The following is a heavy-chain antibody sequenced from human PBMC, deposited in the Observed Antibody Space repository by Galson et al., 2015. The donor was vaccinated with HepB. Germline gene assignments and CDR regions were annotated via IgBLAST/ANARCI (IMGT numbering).Heavy chain of an antibody. CDR1: GFTFSTSA. CDR2: ISASGGST. CDR3: AKGGRISAGCEY. V-gene: IGHV3-23*01. J-gene: IGHJ4*02. Sequence: SLRLSCAASGFTFSTSAMSWVRQVPGKGLEWVSIISASGGSTNYADSVKGRFTISRDNSQNTLDLQMNSLRGEDTAVYYCAKGGRISAGCEYWGQGTLVTVSS.